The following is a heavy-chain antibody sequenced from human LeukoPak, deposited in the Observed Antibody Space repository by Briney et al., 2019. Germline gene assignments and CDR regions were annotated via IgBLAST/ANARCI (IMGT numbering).Heavy chain of an antibody. CDR3: ARAGQGFDS. CDR1: GFPFNSYW. V-gene: IGHV3-74*01. CDR2: INSDGTTT. J-gene: IGHJ5*01. Sequence: GGSLRLSCAASGFPFNSYWMHWVRDGPGKGLVWVSRINSDGTTTTYADSVKGRFTISRDNAKNTLYLQMNSLRAEDTAVYYCARAGQGFDSWGQGTLVTVSS.